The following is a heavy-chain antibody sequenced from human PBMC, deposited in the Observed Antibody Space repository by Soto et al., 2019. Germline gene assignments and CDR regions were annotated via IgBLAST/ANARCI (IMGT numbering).Heavy chain of an antibody. Sequence: LSLTCTVSGGSISSYYWSWIRQPPGKGLEWIGYMYYGGRTNYNPSLKSRVTISVDTSKMQVSLKLSSVTAADTAVYFCARGTPSPLIVRSSRGPWFDPWGQGTLVTV. D-gene: IGHD2-15*01. J-gene: IGHJ5*02. CDR1: GGSISSYY. V-gene: IGHV4-59*08. CDR2: MYYGGRT. CDR3: ARGTPSPLIVRSSRGPWFDP.